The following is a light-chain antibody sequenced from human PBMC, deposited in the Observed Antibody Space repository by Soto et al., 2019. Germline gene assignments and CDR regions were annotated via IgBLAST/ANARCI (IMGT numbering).Light chain of an antibody. CDR1: QSVTSSY. J-gene: IGKJ5*01. Sequence: EIVLTQSPGTLSLSPGERATLSCRASQSVTSSYLAWYQQKPGQAPRLLIYGTSSMATAIPDRFSGSGSGTDFTLTISRLEAEDFEVYYCQQYGSSPLTFGQGKRMEIK. CDR3: QQYGSSPLT. CDR2: GTS. V-gene: IGKV3-20*01.